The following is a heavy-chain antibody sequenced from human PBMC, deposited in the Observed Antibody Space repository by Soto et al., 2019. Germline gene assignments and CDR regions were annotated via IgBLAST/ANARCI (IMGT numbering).Heavy chain of an antibody. V-gene: IGHV4-34*01. Sequence: SETLSLTCAVYGGSFSCYYWSWIRQPPGKGLEWIGEINHSGSTNYNPSLKSRVTISVDTSKNQFSLKLSSVTAADTAVYYCASKELGYCSGGSCYSYFDYWGQGTLVTVSS. CDR2: INHSGST. J-gene: IGHJ4*02. D-gene: IGHD2-15*01. CDR3: ASKELGYCSGGSCYSYFDY. CDR1: GGSFSCYY.